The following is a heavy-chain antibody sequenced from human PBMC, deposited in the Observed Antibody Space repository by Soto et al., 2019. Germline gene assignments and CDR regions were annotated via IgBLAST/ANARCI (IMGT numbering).Heavy chain of an antibody. CDR2: IWYDGSNK. Sequence: GGSLRLSCAASGFTFSSYGMHWVRQAPGKGLEWVAVIWYDGSNKYYADSVKGRFTISRDNSKNTLYLQMNSLGAEDTAVYYCARAEDLEHGVAGEALDYWGQGTLVTVSS. D-gene: IGHD6-19*01. J-gene: IGHJ4*02. CDR3: ARAEDLEHGVAGEALDY. V-gene: IGHV3-33*01. CDR1: GFTFSSYG.